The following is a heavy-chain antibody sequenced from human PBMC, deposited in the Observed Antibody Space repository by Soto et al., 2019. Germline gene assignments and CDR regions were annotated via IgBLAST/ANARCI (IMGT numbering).Heavy chain of an antibody. CDR3: ARAYYDIMTGMYYFDH. J-gene: IGHJ4*02. Sequence: SGRTVVNPTETLTLTCGFSGFSLSTSGVSVSWIRQPPGKALEWLARIDWDDDKYYNTSLTTRLTISKDTSKREVVLTVTNTDPVDTATYYCARAYYDIMTGMYYFDHWGQGTLVTVSS. CDR2: IDWDDDK. V-gene: IGHV2-70*11. D-gene: IGHD3-9*01. CDR1: GFSLSTSGVS.